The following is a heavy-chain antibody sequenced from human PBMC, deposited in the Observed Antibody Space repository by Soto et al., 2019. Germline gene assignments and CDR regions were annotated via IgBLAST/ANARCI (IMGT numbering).Heavy chain of an antibody. CDR1: GYTFTSYA. Sequence: GGSMQVSCTSSGYTFTSYAMHLVRPAPGQKLEWMGWINAGNGNTKYSQKFQGRVTITRDTSASTAYMELSSLRSEDTAVYYCARATPNRVDYSSMFDPWGQGTLVTVSS. CDR3: ARATPNRVDYSSMFDP. CDR2: INAGNGNT. D-gene: IGHD4-4*01. J-gene: IGHJ5*02. V-gene: IGHV1-3*01.